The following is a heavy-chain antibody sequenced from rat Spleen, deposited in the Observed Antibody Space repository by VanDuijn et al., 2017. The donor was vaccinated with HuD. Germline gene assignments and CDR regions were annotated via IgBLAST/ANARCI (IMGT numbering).Heavy chain of an antibody. CDR2: ISHEGSST. CDR1: GITFSDYY. J-gene: IGHJ2*01. V-gene: IGHV5-29*01. Sequence: EVQLVESDGGLVQPGRSLKLSCAVSGITFSDYYMAWVRQAPTKGLEWVTTISHEGSSTYYGDSVKGRFTVSRDNAKSTLYLQMDSLRSEDTATYYCARDVTTLDYWGQGVMVTVSS. CDR3: ARDVTTLDY.